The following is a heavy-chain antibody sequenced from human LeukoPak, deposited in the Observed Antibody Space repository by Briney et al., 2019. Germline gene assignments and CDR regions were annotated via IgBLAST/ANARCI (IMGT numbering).Heavy chain of an antibody. V-gene: IGHV4-59*01. J-gene: IGHJ4*02. Sequence: SETLSLTCTVSGGSISSYYWSWIRQPPGKGLEWIGYIYYSGSTNYNPSLKSRVTISVDTSKNQFSLKLSSVTAADTAVYYCARDGRAGSLFAYWGQGTLVTVSS. CDR3: ARDGRAGSLFAY. CDR1: GGSISSYY. D-gene: IGHD6-19*01. CDR2: IYYSGST.